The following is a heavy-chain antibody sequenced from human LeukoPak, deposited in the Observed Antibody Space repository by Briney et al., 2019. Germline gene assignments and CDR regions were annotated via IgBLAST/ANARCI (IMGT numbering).Heavy chain of an antibody. CDR3: AKDPHAYCSGGSCYSVNAFDI. CDR1: GFTFDDYA. V-gene: IGHV3-9*01. Sequence: GGSLRLSCAASGFTFDDYAMHWVRQAPGKGLEWVSGINCKSDSIAYADSVKGRFTISRDNSKNTLYLQMNSLRAEDTAVYYCAKDPHAYCSGGSCYSVNAFDIWGQGTMVTVSS. CDR2: INCKSDSI. D-gene: IGHD2-15*01. J-gene: IGHJ3*02.